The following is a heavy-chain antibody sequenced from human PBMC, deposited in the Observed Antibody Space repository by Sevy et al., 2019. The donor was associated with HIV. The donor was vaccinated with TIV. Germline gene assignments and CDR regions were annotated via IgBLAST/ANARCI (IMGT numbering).Heavy chain of an antibody. Sequence: GGSLRLSCAASGFTFSANWMNWVRQAPGKGLEWVGNIKEDGSETYYVDSVKGRFTISRDNAKNSLYLQMNSLRAEDTAVYYCAKGVDSWGQGTLVTVSS. D-gene: IGHD6-13*01. CDR1: GFTFSANW. CDR2: IKEDGSET. V-gene: IGHV3-7*01. CDR3: AKGVDS. J-gene: IGHJ4*02.